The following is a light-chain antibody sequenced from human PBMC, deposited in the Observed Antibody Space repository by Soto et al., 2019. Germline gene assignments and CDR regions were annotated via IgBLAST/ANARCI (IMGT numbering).Light chain of an antibody. CDR3: QQSNTWPYT. V-gene: IGKV3-15*01. CDR1: QGVRDN. Sequence: EIVMTHSPATLYVSPGERANLSCRASQGVRDNLAWYQQKHGQAPRLLIYGASTRATGIPARFSGSGSGTESTLTITRQQSYDFTLNFFQQSNTWPYTFGQWPKLEIK. J-gene: IGKJ2*01. CDR2: GAS.